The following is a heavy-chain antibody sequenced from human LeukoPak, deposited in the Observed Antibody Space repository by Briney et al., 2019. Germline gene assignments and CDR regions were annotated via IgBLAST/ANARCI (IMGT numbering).Heavy chain of an antibody. V-gene: IGHV3-48*01. CDR3: ARGYSYGWSY. CDR1: GLTFSTYS. CDR2: ISSDSGAR. Sequence: GGSLRFSCGGSGLTFSTYSMNWVRQAPGKGLEWVSYISSDSGARYYADSVKGRFTISRDNAKNSLYLQMNSLRAEDTAVYYCARGYSYGWSYWGQGTLVTVSS. J-gene: IGHJ4*02. D-gene: IGHD5-18*01.